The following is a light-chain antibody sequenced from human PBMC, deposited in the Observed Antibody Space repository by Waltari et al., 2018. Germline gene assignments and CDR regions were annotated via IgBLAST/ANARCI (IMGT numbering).Light chain of an antibody. CDR2: DAY. CDR3: QQYNSSSGT. J-gene: IGKJ1*01. V-gene: IGKV1-5*01. CDR1: QSISSW. Sequence: DIQMTQSPSTLSPPVGDRVTLTCRARQSISSWLAWYQQRPGKAPKLLIYDAYSLKSGVPSRFSGSGFGTEFTLTISSLQPDDFATYYCQQYNSSSGTFGQGTEVEIK.